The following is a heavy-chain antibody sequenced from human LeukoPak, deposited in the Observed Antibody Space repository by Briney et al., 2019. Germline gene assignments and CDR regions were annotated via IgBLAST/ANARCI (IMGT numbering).Heavy chain of an antibody. V-gene: IGHV3-23*01. CDR2: ITDSSTST. D-gene: IGHD3-16*02. CDR1: GFTFNNYV. CDR3: AKSLYGGCDY. Sequence: GGSLRLSCAASGFTFNNYVMNWVRQAPGKGLEWVSAITDSSTSTYYADSVKGRFTIFRDNSKNTVYLQMNSLRVEDTAVYYCAKSLYGGCDYWGQGTVVTVSS. J-gene: IGHJ4*02.